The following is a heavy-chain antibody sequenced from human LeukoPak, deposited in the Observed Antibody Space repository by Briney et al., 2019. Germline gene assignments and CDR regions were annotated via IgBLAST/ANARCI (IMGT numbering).Heavy chain of an antibody. V-gene: IGHV3-11*05. D-gene: IGHD5-12*01. CDR1: GLTFSDYY. CDR2: ISSNSSYT. Sequence: GESLRLSCAAYGLTFSDYYMSWISPAPGKGLEWVSYISSNSSYTNYEDSVKGRFNISRDNAKNSLYLQMNSLRAEDTAVYYCARESGYDCFDYWGQGTLVTVSS. CDR3: ARESGYDCFDY. J-gene: IGHJ4*02.